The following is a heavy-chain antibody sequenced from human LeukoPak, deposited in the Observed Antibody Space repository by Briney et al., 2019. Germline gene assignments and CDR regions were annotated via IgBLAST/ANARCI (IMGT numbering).Heavy chain of an antibody. CDR1: GGSISSYY. D-gene: IGHD3-22*01. CDR2: IYTSGST. CDR3: ARDRYSSGYYGFDY. Sequence: SETLSLTCTVSGGSISSYYWSWIRQPAGKGLEWIGRIYTSGSTNYNPSLKSRVTMSVDTSKNQFSLKLNSVTAADTAVYCCARDRYSSGYYGFDYWGQGTLVTVSS. V-gene: IGHV4-4*07. J-gene: IGHJ4*02.